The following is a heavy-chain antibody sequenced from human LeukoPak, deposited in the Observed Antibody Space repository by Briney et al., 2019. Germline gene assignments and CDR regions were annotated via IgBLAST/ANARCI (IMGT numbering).Heavy chain of an antibody. V-gene: IGHV4-4*07. CDR3: ARGPNMVRGVIIDY. J-gene: IGHJ4*02. CDR1: GGSISSYY. Sequence: PSETLSLTCTVSGGSISSYYWSWLRQPAGKGLEWIGRIYTSGSTNYNPSLKSRVTMSVDTSKNQFSLKLSSVTAADTAVYYCARGPNMVRGVIIDYWGQGTLVTVSS. D-gene: IGHD3-10*01. CDR2: IYTSGST.